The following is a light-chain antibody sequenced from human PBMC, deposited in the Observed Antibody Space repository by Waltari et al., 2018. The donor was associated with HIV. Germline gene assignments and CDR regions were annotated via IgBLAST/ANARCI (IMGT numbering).Light chain of an antibody. CDR1: SSNIGSNA. CDR2: GNN. CDR3: AAWDDSLNDSYV. J-gene: IGLJ1*01. V-gene: IGLV1-44*01. Sequence: QSVLTQPPSASGTPGQRVTISCSGSSSNIGSNAVNWYQQLPGTAPKLLIYGNNRRPSGVPDRFAGSKSAPSASLAISVLQSDDEADYYCAAWDDSLNDSYVFGPGTKVTVL.